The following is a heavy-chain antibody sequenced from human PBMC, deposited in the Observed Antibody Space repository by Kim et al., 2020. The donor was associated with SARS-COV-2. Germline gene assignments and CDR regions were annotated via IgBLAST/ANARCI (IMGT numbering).Heavy chain of an antibody. D-gene: IGHD3-3*01. Sequence: SETLSLTCTVSGGSISPYYWSWIRQPPGKGLEWIGSIYHNGVTTYSPSLESRVTMSVDTSKTQFSLKLKSVTTADAAVYFCARSSVGSGTFQHWGQGTL. CDR2: IYHNGVT. J-gene: IGHJ1*01. CDR3: ARSSVGSGTFQH. V-gene: IGHV4-59*13. CDR1: GGSISPYY.